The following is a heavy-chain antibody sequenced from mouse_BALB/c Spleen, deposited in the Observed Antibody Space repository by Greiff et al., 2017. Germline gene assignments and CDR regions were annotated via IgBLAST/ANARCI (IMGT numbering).Heavy chain of an antibody. CDR1: GYTFSSYW. D-gene: IGHD1-1*01. Sequence: VQLQQSGAELMKPGASVKISCKATGYTFSSYWIEWVKQRPGHGLEWIGEILPGSGSTNYNEKFKGKATFTADTSSNTAYMQLSSLTSEDSAVYYCAITTVEGYEAMDYWGQGTSVTVSS. V-gene: IGHV1-9*01. CDR3: AITTVEGYEAMDY. CDR2: ILPGSGST. J-gene: IGHJ4*01.